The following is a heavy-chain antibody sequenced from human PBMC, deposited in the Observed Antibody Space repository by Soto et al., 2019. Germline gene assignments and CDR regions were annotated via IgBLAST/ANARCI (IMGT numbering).Heavy chain of an antibody. CDR1: GFTFRNYP. CDR3: AKGGLLPRANRWF. CDR2: ISGSGVDT. V-gene: IGHV3-23*01. J-gene: IGHJ4*02. Sequence: GGSLRLSCAASGFTFRNYPMTWVRQAPGKGLDWVSTISGSGVDTYYPDSVKGRVTISRDNSKNTLYLQINSLRAEDTAVYYCAKGGLLPRANRWFWGQGTLVTVSS. D-gene: IGHD2-2*01.